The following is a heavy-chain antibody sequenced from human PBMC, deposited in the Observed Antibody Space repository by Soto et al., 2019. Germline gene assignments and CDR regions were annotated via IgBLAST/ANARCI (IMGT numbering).Heavy chain of an antibody. CDR2: ISASGGST. J-gene: IGHJ4*02. V-gene: IGHV3-23*01. CDR3: AKSPHDYSHDY. Sequence: EVQLLESGGGLVQPGGPLRLPCAASGFTFSSYAMSWVRQVPGKGLEWVSTISASGGSTYYADSVKGRFTISRDNSKNTLYLQMNSLRAEDTAVYYCAKSPHDYSHDYWGQGTLVTVSS. D-gene: IGHD4-17*01. CDR1: GFTFSSYA.